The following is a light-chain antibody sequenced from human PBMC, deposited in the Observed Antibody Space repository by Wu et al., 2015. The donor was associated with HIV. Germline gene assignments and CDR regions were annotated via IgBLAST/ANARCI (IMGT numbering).Light chain of an antibody. CDR1: QSVRVNY. J-gene: IGKJ5*01. CDR3: QQYASSIT. CDR2: GAS. V-gene: IGKV3-20*01. Sequence: IVLTQSPGTLSLSPGERATLSCRASQSVRVNYLAWYQQKPGQAPRVLIYGASSRATGIPDRFSGRGSGTDFTLTISRLEPEDFAVYYCQQYASSITFGQGTRLEIK.